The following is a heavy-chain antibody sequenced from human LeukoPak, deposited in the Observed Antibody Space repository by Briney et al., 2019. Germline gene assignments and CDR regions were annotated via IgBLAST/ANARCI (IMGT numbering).Heavy chain of an antibody. CDR3: ARCAYYYDSSGYYYFDY. Sequence: SETLSLTCAVYGGSFSGYYWSWIRLPPGKGLEWIGEINHSGSTNYNPSLKSRVTISVDTSKNQFSLKLSSVTAADTAVYYCARCAYYYDSSGYYYFDYWGQGTLVTVSS. V-gene: IGHV4-34*01. CDR1: GGSFSGYY. J-gene: IGHJ4*02. CDR2: INHSGST. D-gene: IGHD3-22*01.